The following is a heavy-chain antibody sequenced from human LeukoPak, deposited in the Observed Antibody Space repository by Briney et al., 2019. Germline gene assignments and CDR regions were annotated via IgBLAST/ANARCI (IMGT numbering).Heavy chain of an antibody. Sequence: ASVKVSCKTSGYTFTSYFIHWVRQAPGQGLEWMGIINPSGGSTSYAQKFQGRVTMTRDTSTSTVYMYLSSLRSEDTAVYYCARDSLYGVVDYWGQGTLVTVSS. CDR2: INPSGGST. CDR3: ARDSLYGVVDY. V-gene: IGHV1-46*01. D-gene: IGHD4-17*01. CDR1: GYTFTSYF. J-gene: IGHJ4*02.